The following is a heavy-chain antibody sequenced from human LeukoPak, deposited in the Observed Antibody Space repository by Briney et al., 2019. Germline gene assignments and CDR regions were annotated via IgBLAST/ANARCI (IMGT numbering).Heavy chain of an antibody. J-gene: IGHJ4*02. CDR2: INHSGST. CDR3: ASRGSYYRGVDYFDY. Sequence: SETLSLTCAVYGGSFSGCYWSWIRQPPGKGLEWIGEINHSGSTNYNPSLKSRVTISVDTSKNQFSLKLSSVTAADTAVYYCASRGSYYRGVDYFDYWGQGTLVTVSS. CDR1: GGSFSGCY. V-gene: IGHV4-34*01. D-gene: IGHD1-26*01.